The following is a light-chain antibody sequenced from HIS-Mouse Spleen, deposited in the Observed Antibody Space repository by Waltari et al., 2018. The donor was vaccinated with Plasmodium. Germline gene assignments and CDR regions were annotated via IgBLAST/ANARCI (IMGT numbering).Light chain of an antibody. V-gene: IGKV3-15*01. CDR1: QSVSSN. CDR3: QQYNNWSFT. Sequence: EIVMTKSPATLSVSPGERATLSCRASQSVSSNLAWYQQKRVQAPRLLIYGASTRATGILARFSCSGSGNEFTLTISSLQSEDFAVYYCQQYNNWSFTFGPGTKVDIK. J-gene: IGKJ3*01. CDR2: GAS.